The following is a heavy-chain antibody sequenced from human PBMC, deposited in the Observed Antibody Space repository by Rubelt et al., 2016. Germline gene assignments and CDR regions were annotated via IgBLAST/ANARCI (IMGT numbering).Heavy chain of an antibody. CDR3: AGEISGSYSLDS. J-gene: IGHJ4*02. Sequence: QVQLQESGPGLVKPSETLSLTCTVSGGSISRYSWSWIRQPAGKGLEWIGHIYASGNTNYNPSLQSRVTMSLDSSTNQFSLKLRAVTAADTAGYFCAGEISGSYSLDSWGQGTLVTVSS. D-gene: IGHD1-26*01. CDR2: IYASGNT. V-gene: IGHV4-4*07. CDR1: GGSISRYS.